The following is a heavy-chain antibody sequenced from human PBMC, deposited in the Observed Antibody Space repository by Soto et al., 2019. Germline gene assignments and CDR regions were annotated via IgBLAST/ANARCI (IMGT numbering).Heavy chain of an antibody. CDR3: ARLDSRGFFDS. V-gene: IGHV4-59*08. J-gene: IGHJ4*02. Sequence: SETLSLTCTVSGGSISSYYWSWIRQPPGKGLEWIGYIYYSGSTNYSPSLKSRITISLDTSKTQFSLKLSSVTAADTAVYYCARLDSRGFFDSWGQGTLVTVSS. D-gene: IGHD3-22*01. CDR2: IYYSGST. CDR1: GGSISSYY.